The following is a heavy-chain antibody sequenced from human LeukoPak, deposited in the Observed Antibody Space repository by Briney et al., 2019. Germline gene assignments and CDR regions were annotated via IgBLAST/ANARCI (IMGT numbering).Heavy chain of an antibody. CDR1: GYTFTSYG. D-gene: IGHD2-21*02. CDR3: ASPVVVVTAALAFDI. CDR2: VSAYNGNT. V-gene: IGHV1-18*01. Sequence: ASVKVSCKASGYTFTSYGISWVRQAPGQGLEWMGWVSAYNGNTNYAQKLQGRVTMTTDTSTSTAYMELRSLRSDDTAVYYCASPVVVVTAALAFDIWGQGTMVTVSS. J-gene: IGHJ3*02.